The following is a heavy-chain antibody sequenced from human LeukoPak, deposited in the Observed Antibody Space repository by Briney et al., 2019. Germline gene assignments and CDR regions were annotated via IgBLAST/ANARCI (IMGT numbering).Heavy chain of an antibody. V-gene: IGHV4-38-2*02. CDR3: ARRRAAMHGRGAFDY. CDR1: GYSISSGYY. D-gene: IGHD2-2*01. CDR2: INHSGST. Sequence: SETLSLTCTVSGYSISSGYYWSWIRQPPGKGLEWIGEINHSGSTNYNPSLKSRVTISVDTSKNQFSLKLSSVTAADTAVYYCARRRAAMHGRGAFDYWGQGTLVTVSS. J-gene: IGHJ4*02.